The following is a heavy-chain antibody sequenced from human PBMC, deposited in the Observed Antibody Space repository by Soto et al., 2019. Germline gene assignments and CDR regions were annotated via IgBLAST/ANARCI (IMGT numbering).Heavy chain of an antibody. D-gene: IGHD4-17*01. CDR1: GGSISSSSYY. Sequence: SPTLSLPCTVSGGSISSSSYYWGWIRQPPGKGLEWIGSIYYSGSTYYNPSLKSRVTISVDTSKNQFSLKLSSVTAADTAVYYCASHTVTTPGYYYYMDVWGKGTTVTVSS. CDR3: ASHTVTTPGYYYYMDV. J-gene: IGHJ6*03. V-gene: IGHV4-39*01. CDR2: IYYSGST.